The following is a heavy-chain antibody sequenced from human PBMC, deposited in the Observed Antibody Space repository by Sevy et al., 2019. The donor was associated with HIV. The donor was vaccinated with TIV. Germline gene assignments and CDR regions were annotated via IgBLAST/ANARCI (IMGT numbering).Heavy chain of an antibody. CDR1: GFTFSDYY. D-gene: IGHD2-21*01. J-gene: IGHJ4*02. CDR2: ISSSGSTI. V-gene: IGHV3-11*01. Sequence: GGSLRLSCAASGFTFSDYYMSWIRQAPGKGLEWVSYISSSGSTIYYADSVKGRFTISRDNAKNSLYLQMNSLRAEDTAVYYCARVPIQDILFFYYFDYWGQGTLVTVSS. CDR3: ARVPIQDILFFYYFDY.